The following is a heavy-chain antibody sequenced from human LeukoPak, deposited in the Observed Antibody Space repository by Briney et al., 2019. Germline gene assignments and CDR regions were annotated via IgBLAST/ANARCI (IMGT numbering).Heavy chain of an antibody. Sequence: GGSLRLSCAASGFTFSSYWMSWVRQAPGKGLEWVANIKQDGSEKYYVDSVKGRFTISRDNAKDSLYLQMNSLRAEDTAVYYCARVRSYGPEYNWFDPWGQGTLVTVSS. J-gene: IGHJ5*02. D-gene: IGHD5-18*01. CDR2: IKQDGSEK. V-gene: IGHV3-7*01. CDR1: GFTFSSYW. CDR3: ARVRSYGPEYNWFDP.